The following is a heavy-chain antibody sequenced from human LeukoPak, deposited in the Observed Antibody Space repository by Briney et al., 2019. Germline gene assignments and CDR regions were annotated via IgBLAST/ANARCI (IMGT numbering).Heavy chain of an antibody. CDR3: ARASSSWYYFDY. CDR2: ISTSSSYI. CDR1: GFTFSDYY. Sequence: GGSLRLSCAASGFTFSDYYMSWIRQAPGKGLEWVSFISTSSSYIYYADSVKGRFTISRDNAKNSLYLQMNSLRAEDTAVYYCARASSSWYYFDYWGQGTLVTVSS. D-gene: IGHD6-13*01. V-gene: IGHV3-11*06. J-gene: IGHJ4*02.